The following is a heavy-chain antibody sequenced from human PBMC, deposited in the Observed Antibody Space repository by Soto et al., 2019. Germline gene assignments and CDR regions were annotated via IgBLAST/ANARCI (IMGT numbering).Heavy chain of an antibody. CDR1: GFTVSSKY. CDR3: VQTTGWPGFDF. Sequence: EVQLVESGGGLIQPGGSLRLSCAASGFTVSSKYMTWVRQAPGKGLEWVSVIYGGGTTYYADSVKGRFTISRDNSKNTLYLQVNRLRAADTAVYYCVQTTGWPGFDFWGQGTRVTVSS. J-gene: IGHJ4*02. V-gene: IGHV3-53*01. D-gene: IGHD6-19*01. CDR2: IYGGGTT.